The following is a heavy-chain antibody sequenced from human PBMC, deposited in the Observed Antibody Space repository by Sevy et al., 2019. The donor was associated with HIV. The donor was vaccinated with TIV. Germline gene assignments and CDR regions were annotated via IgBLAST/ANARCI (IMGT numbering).Heavy chain of an antibody. D-gene: IGHD2-2*01. V-gene: IGHV3-15*01. CDR3: TTGPLDIVVVPAVEYFDY. J-gene: IGHJ4*02. CDR2: IKSKTDGGTT. CDR1: GFTFSNAW. Sequence: GSLRLSCAASGFTFSNAWMSWVRQAPGKGLEWVGRIKSKTDGGTTDYAAPVKGRFTISRDDSKNTLYLQMNSLKTEDKAVYYGTTGPLDIVVVPAVEYFDYWGQGTLVTVSS.